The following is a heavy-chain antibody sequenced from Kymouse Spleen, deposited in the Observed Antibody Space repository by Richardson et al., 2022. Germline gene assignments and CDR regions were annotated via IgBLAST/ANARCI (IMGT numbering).Heavy chain of an antibody. J-gene: IGHJ6*02. Sequence: EVQLVESGGGLVQPGGSLRLSCAASGFTFSSYWMHWVRQAPGKGLVWVSRINSDGSSTSYADSVKGRFTISRDNAKNTLYLQMNSLRAEDTAVYYCARGGNLLWFGELSDYYYGMDVWGQGTTVTVSS. D-gene: IGHD3-10*01. CDR2: INSDGSST. CDR3: ARGGNLLWFGELSDYYYGMDV. CDR1: GFTFSSYW. V-gene: IGHV3-74*01.